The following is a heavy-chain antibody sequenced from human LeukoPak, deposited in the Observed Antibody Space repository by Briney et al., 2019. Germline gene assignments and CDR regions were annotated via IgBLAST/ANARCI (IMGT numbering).Heavy chain of an antibody. CDR1: GFTFSSYG. Sequence: PGGSLRLSCAASGFTFSSYGMSWVRQAPGKGLEWVSAISGSGGSTYYADSVKGRFTISRDNSKNTLYLQMNSLRAEDTAVYYCVREAGSGSYYYYYYMDVWGKGTTVTVSS. CDR2: ISGSGGST. CDR3: VREAGSGSYYYYYYMDV. V-gene: IGHV3-23*01. J-gene: IGHJ6*03. D-gene: IGHD3-10*01.